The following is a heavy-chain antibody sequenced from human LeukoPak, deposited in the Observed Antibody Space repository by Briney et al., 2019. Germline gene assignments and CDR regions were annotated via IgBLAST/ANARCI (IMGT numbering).Heavy chain of an antibody. CDR3: ATGTSWFDP. CDR1: GSSINDYY. J-gene: IGHJ5*02. Sequence: SETLSLTCTVSGSSINDYYWTWIRQPPGKGLEWIGYIYYSGNTNYNPSLKSRVTISIDTSKNRFSLKMTSLTAADTAVYYCATGTSWFDPWGQGTLVTVSS. V-gene: IGHV4-59*08. CDR2: IYYSGNT.